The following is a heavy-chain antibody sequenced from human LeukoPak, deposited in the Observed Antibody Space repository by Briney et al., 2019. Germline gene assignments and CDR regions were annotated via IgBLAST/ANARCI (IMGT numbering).Heavy chain of an antibody. CDR3: AEDRGIGSSWYSGGFDI. V-gene: IGHV3-23*01. CDR2: ISGSGGST. Sequence: PGGSLRLSCAVSGLTFSSYAMSWVRQAPGKGLEWVSLISGSGGSTYYADSVKGRSTISRDNSRNTLYLQMNSLRVEDTAVYYCAEDRGIGSSWYSGGFDIWGQGTMVTVSS. CDR1: GLTFSSYA. J-gene: IGHJ3*02. D-gene: IGHD6-13*01.